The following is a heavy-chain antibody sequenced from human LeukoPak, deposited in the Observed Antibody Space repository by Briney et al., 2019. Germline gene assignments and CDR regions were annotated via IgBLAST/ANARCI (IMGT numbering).Heavy chain of an antibody. D-gene: IGHD3-16*01. CDR2: VSNDGTNK. CDR3: AREELGSSLGFDP. Sequence: GGSLRLSCAASGFPFNTYFMHWVRQAPGKGLEWVATVSNDGTNKFYADSVKGRFTISRDNSKNTLYLQMNSLTAEDTAVYYCAREELGSSLGFDPWGQGTLVTVSS. V-gene: IGHV3-30-3*01. CDR1: GFPFNTYF. J-gene: IGHJ5*02.